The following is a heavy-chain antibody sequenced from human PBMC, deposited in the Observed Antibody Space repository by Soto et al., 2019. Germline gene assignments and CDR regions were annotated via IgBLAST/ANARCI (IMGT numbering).Heavy chain of an antibody. CDR3: AHSRKGEAGRYDY. Sequence: QITLKESGHTLAKPTQTLTLTCTFSVFSVTTSGVGVGWICPPPGTALEWLALLYWDDAQRYSPSLKSRLTINKDAAKNQVVLTMTYMDPVDKATYYRAHSRKGEAGRYDYGGQGTLVT. V-gene: IGHV2-5*02. CDR1: VFSVTTSGVG. J-gene: IGHJ4*02. CDR2: LYWDDAQ. D-gene: IGHD6-13*01.